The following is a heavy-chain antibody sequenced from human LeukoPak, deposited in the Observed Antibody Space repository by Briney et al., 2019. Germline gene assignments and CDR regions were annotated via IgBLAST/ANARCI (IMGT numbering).Heavy chain of an antibody. CDR2: ISSSGSTI. V-gene: IGHV3-11*01. CDR3: ARDSPYYYDSSGYGLDY. D-gene: IGHD3-22*01. CDR1: GFTFSDYY. Sequence: GGSLGLSCAASGFTFSDYYMSWIRQAPGKGLEWVSYISSSGSTIYYADYVKGRFTISRDNAKNSLYLQMNSLRAEDTAVYYCARDSPYYYDSSGYGLDYWGQGTLVTVSS. J-gene: IGHJ4*02.